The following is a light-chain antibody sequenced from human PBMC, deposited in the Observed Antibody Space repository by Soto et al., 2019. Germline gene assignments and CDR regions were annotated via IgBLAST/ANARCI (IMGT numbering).Light chain of an antibody. CDR3: HQSYRTPVT. CDR1: QSISSY. V-gene: IGKV1-39*01. CDR2: AAS. Sequence: DIPMTQSPSSLSASVGDRVTITCRASQSISSYLNWYQQKPGEAPKLLIYAASNLQSGVRSRFSGGGSGTYFTRTITGLQPEDSATYYWHQSYRTPVTFGGGTKVDIK. J-gene: IGKJ4*01.